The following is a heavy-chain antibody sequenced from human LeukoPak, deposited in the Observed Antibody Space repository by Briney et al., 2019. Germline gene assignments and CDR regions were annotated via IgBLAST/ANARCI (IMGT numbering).Heavy chain of an antibody. V-gene: IGHV4-39*01. Sequence: SETLSLTCTVSGGSISSSGYYWGWIRQPPGKGLEWIASIYYSGSTSYDPSRKSRVTIYVDTSTNYLHLKLSSLTAADTAVYYCARHEYSGSYYGLSWFDPWGQGTLVTVSS. D-gene: IGHD1-26*01. CDR1: GGSISSSGYY. J-gene: IGHJ5*02. CDR3: ARHEYSGSYYGLSWFDP. CDR2: IYYSGST.